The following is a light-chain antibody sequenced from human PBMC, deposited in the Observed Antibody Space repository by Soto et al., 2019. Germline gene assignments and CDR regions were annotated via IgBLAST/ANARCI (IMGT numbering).Light chain of an antibody. CDR3: QQRRT. J-gene: IGKJ1*01. CDR2: DAS. V-gene: IGKV3-11*01. Sequence: IVVTHSPDPLSLSPGEIATLSCRASQSVSSYLAWYQQKPGQAPRLLIYDASNRATGIPARFSGSGSGTDFTLTISSLEPEDFAVYYCQQRRTFGQGTKVDIK. CDR1: QSVSSY.